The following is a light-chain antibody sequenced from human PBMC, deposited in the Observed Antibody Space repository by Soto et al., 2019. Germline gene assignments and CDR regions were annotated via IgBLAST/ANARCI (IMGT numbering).Light chain of an antibody. J-gene: IGKJ4*01. CDR1: QSISSW. CDR3: QQYNSYPS. Sequence: DIQMTQSPSTLSASVGDRVTITCRASQSISSWLAWYQQKPGKAPKLLIYKASSLASGVPSRFSGSGSGTDFTLTISSLQPDYFASYYCQQYNSYPSFGGGTKVEIK. V-gene: IGKV1-5*03. CDR2: KAS.